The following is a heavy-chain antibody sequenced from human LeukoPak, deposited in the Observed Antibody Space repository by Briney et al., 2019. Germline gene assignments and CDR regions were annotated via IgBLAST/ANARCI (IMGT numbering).Heavy chain of an antibody. D-gene: IGHD2-2*01. Sequence: GASLQISCQGSGYSFTSYWIGWVRQLPGKGLEWMGIIYPGDSDTRYSPSFQGQVTISADKSISTAYLQWSSLKASDTAMYYCARLSGYCSSTSCYGFDPWGQGTLVTVSS. CDR3: ARLSGYCSSTSCYGFDP. V-gene: IGHV5-51*01. J-gene: IGHJ5*02. CDR2: IYPGDSDT. CDR1: GYSFTSYW.